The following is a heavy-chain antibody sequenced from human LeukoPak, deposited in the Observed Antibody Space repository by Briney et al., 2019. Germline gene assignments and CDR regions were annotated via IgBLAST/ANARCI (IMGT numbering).Heavy chain of an antibody. D-gene: IGHD5-18*01. Sequence: SETLSLTCTVSGGSISSGSYYWSWIRQPAGKGLEWIGRIYTGGSTNYNPSLKSRVTISVDTSKNQFSLKLSSVTAADTAVYYCARAVVYSSGPWDYWGQGTLVTVSS. V-gene: IGHV4-61*02. CDR1: GGSISSGSYY. CDR2: IYTGGST. J-gene: IGHJ4*02. CDR3: ARAVVYSSGPWDY.